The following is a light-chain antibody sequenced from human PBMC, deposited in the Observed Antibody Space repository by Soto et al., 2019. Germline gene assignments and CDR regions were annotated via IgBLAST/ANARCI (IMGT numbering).Light chain of an antibody. CDR1: ENIRTY. Sequence: EMQMTQSPSSLSAAVGDRVTITFRASENIRTYLNWYQQKPGEAPKFLIYDASTLDTGVPSRFSGSGSGTEFTLTIGGLQPDDFATYYCQHYNAFPWPFGQRTNVDIK. CDR2: DAS. J-gene: IGKJ1*01. V-gene: IGKV1-16*01. CDR3: QHYNAFPWP.